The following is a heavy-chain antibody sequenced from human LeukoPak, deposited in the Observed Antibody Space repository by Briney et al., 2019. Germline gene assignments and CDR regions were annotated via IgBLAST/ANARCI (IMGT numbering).Heavy chain of an antibody. D-gene: IGHD3-10*01. J-gene: IGHJ4*02. CDR1: GFTFSSYG. V-gene: IGHV3-30*18. CDR2: ISYDGSNK. Sequence: PGGSLRLSCAASGFTFSSYGMHWVRQAPGKGLEWVAVISYDGSNKYYADSVKGRFTISRDNSKNTLYLQMNSLRAEDTAVYYCAKDKSYNGARPTDYWGQGTLVTVSS. CDR3: AKDKSYNGARPTDY.